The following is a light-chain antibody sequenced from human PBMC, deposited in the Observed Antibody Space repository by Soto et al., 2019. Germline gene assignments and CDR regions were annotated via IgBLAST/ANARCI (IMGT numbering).Light chain of an antibody. Sequence: IVLTQSPGTLSLSPGEGATLSCRTSKSVSGTYLAWYQKRPGQAPRLVIYGASRRATGIPDRFSGSGSGTDFTLSISRLEPEDFAVYYCQQYGRSPTTFGPGTKVDIK. J-gene: IGKJ3*01. CDR2: GAS. CDR3: QQYGRSPTT. CDR1: KSVSGTY. V-gene: IGKV3-20*01.